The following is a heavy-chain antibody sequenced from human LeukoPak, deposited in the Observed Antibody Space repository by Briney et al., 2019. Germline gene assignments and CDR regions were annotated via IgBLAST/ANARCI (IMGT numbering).Heavy chain of an antibody. Sequence: SETLSLTCTVSGGSISSSSYYWGWIRQPPGKGLEWIGYIYYSGSTNYNPSLKGRVTISVDTSKNQFSLKLSSVTAADTAVYYCASDGSGEAFDIWGQGTMVTVSS. CDR2: IYYSGST. J-gene: IGHJ3*02. CDR3: ASDGSGEAFDI. CDR1: GGSISSSSYY. D-gene: IGHD3-10*01. V-gene: IGHV4-61*05.